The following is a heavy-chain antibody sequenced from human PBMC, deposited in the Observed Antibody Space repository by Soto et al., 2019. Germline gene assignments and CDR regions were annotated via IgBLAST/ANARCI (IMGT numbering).Heavy chain of an antibody. J-gene: IGHJ5*02. CDR2: IYYSGST. Sequence: SETLSLTCTVSGGSISNYYRTWIRQPPGKGLEWIGYIYYSGSTNYNPSLKSRVTISVDTSKNQFSLNLSSVTAADTAVYYCARGMTTNWFDPWGQGTLVTVSS. V-gene: IGHV4-59*01. CDR1: GGSISNYY. D-gene: IGHD4-4*01. CDR3: ARGMTTNWFDP.